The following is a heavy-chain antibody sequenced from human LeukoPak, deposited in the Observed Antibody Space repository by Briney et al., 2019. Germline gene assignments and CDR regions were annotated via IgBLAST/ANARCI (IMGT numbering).Heavy chain of an antibody. Sequence: GGSLRLSCAASGFTFSNAWMSWVRQAPGKGLEWVGRIKSKTDGGTTDYAAPVKGRFTISRDDSKNTLYLQMNSLKAEDTAVYYCTARYCRSTSCYGEYFQRWGQGTLVTVSS. J-gene: IGHJ1*01. CDR3: TARYCRSTSCYGEYFQR. CDR1: GFTFSNAW. CDR2: IKSKTDGGTT. D-gene: IGHD2-2*01. V-gene: IGHV3-15*01.